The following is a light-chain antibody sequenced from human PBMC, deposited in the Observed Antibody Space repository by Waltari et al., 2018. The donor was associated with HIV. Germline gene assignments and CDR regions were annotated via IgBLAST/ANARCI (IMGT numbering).Light chain of an antibody. V-gene: IGKV1-5*03. CDR1: QSLSTW. CDR2: KAS. Sequence: DIQMTQSPSTLSASVGARVTITCRASQSLSTWLAWYQQKPGKAPKLLIYKASSLESGVPSRFSGSGSGTEFTLTISSLQPDDFATYYCQKYNGDSRTFGQGTKVEIK. J-gene: IGKJ1*01. CDR3: QKYNGDSRT.